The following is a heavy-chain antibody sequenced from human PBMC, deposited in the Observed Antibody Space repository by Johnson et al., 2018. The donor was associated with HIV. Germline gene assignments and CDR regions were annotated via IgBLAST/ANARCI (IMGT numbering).Heavy chain of an antibody. D-gene: IGHD1-26*01. J-gene: IGHJ3*02. CDR2: IYSGGSP. CDR3: ARDDLDNSGHLMAFDM. Sequence: VQLVESGGGLVQPGGSLRLSCAASGFTVSSNYMSWVRQAPGKGLEWVSVIYSGGSPYYADSVKGRFTISRDNSKNTLYLQMKRLRVEDTAVYYCARDDLDNSGHLMAFDMWGQGTMVTVSS. CDR1: GFTVSSNY. V-gene: IGHV3-66*01.